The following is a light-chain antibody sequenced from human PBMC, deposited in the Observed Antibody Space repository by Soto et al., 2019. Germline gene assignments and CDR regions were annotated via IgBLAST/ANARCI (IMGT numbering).Light chain of an antibody. J-gene: IGKJ1*01. V-gene: IGKV3-15*01. CDR3: QQYNNWPPWT. Sequence: ILMTQSPATLSVSPGERATLSCRASQSVSNNLAWYQQKPGQAPRLLIYDASTRATGIPARFSGSGSGTEFSLTISGLQSEDFAVYYCQQYNNWPPWTSGQWTKLEIK. CDR2: DAS. CDR1: QSVSNN.